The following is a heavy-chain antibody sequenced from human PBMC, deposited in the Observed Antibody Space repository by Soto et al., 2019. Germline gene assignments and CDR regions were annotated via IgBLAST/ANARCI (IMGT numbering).Heavy chain of an antibody. D-gene: IGHD3-16*01. CDR2: INSKSGGT. V-gene: IGHV1-2*02. J-gene: IGHJ6*02. CDR1: GYAFTDYY. CDR3: SRSDSDLAAPYYGKDV. Sequence: QVQLVQSGAEVKKPGASVKVSCKASGYAFTDYYMHWVRQAPGQGLEWMGWINSKSGGTNLAQRFQGRVTMTRETSISTTHLEVSKLRSDEPAIFFCSRSDSDLAAPYYGKDVWGQGTTVTVSS.